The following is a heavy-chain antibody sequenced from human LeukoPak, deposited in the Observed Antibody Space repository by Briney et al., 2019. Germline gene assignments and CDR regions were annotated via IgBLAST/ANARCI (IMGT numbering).Heavy chain of an antibody. V-gene: IGHV3-48*03. CDR1: GFTFSSYE. CDR3: AELGITMIGGV. Sequence: GGSLRLSCAASGFTFSSYEMDWVRQAPGKGLEWVSYISSSGSTIYYADSVKGRFTISRDNAKNSLYLQMSSLRAEDTAVYYCAELGITMIGGVWGKGTTVTISS. D-gene: IGHD3-10*02. J-gene: IGHJ6*04. CDR2: ISSSGSTI.